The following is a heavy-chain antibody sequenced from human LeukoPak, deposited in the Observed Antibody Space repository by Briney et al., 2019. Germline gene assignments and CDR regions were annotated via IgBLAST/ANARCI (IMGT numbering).Heavy chain of an antibody. D-gene: IGHD3-22*01. Sequence: SETLSLTCAVYGGSFSSYYWSWIRQPPGKGLEWIGEINHSGSTNYNPSLRSRVTISVDTSKNQFSLKLSSVTAADTAVYYCARGNLYYYDSSGYYFKFDYWGQGTLVTVSS. CDR3: ARGNLYYYDSSGYYFKFDY. J-gene: IGHJ4*02. V-gene: IGHV4-34*01. CDR1: GGSFSSYY. CDR2: INHSGST.